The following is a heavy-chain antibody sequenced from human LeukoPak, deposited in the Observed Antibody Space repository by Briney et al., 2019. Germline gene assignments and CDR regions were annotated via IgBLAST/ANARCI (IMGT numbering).Heavy chain of an antibody. CDR2: INVGNGNT. D-gene: IGHD4-23*01. Sequence: GASVKVSCKASGYTFTTYAVHWVRQAPGQSLEWMGWINVGNGNTRYSQKFQGRVTMTRNTSISTAYMELSSLRSEDTAVYYCARGRQTVVIDYWGQGTLVTVSS. J-gene: IGHJ4*02. CDR1: GYTFTTYA. CDR3: ARGRQTVVIDY. V-gene: IGHV1-3*01.